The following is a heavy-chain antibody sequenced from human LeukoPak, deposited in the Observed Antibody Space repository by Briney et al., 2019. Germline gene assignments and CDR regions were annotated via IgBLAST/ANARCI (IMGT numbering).Heavy chain of an antibody. V-gene: IGHV3-15*01. CDR1: GFTFSNAW. CDR3: TTGLFGVVMLFDY. J-gene: IGHJ4*02. CDR2: IKSKTDGGTT. D-gene: IGHD3-3*01. Sequence: PGGSLRLSCAASGFTFSNAWMSWVRQAPGKGLEWVGRIKSKTDGGTTDYAAPVKGRFTISRDDSKNTLYLQMNSLKTEDTAVYYCTTGLFGVVMLFDYWGQGTLVTVSS.